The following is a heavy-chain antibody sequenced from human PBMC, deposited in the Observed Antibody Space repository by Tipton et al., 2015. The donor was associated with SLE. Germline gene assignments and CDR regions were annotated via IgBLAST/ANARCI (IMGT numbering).Heavy chain of an antibody. CDR3: ARDPLVNYFDY. J-gene: IGHJ4*02. Sequence: TLSLTCTVSGGSISSGSYYWSWIRQPPGKGLEWIGYIYYSGSTNYNPSLKSRVTISVDTSKNQFSLKLSSVTAADTAVYDCARDPLVNYFDYWGQGTLVTVTS. CDR1: GGSISSGSYY. CDR2: IYYSGST. V-gene: IGHV4-61*01. D-gene: IGHD2-21*01.